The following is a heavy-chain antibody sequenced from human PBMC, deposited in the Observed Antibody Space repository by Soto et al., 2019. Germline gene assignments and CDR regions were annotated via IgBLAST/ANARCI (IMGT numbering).Heavy chain of an antibody. D-gene: IGHD4-4*01. V-gene: IGHV1-2*02. J-gene: IGHJ5*02. CDR2: INPNSGGT. CDR1: GYTFTGYY. Sequence: ASVKVSCKASGYTFTGYYMHWVRQAPGQGLEWTGWINPNSGGTNYAQKFQGQVTISVDKSISTAYLQWSSLKASDTAIYYCARQLGHDYINNWFDPWGQGTLVTVSS. CDR3: ARQLGHDYINNWFDP.